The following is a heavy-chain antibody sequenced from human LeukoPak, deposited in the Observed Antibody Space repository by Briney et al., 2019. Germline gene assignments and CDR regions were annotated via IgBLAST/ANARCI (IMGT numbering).Heavy chain of an antibody. CDR3: ARDPPKGIAAPPGPYC. CDR2: ISYDGSNK. V-gene: IGHV3-30-3*01. Sequence: GGSLRLSCAASGFTFSSYAMHWVRQAPGKGLEWVAVISYDGSNKYYADSVKGRFTISRDNAKNSLYLQMNSLRAEDTAVYYCARDPPKGIAAPPGPYCWGQGTLVTVSS. D-gene: IGHD6-6*01. J-gene: IGHJ4*02. CDR1: GFTFSSYA.